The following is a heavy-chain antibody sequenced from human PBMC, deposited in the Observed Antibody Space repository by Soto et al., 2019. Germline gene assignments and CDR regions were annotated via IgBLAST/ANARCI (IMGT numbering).Heavy chain of an antibody. CDR1: GFTFSDYY. Sequence: GGSLTLSCAASGFTFSDYYMSWIRQAPGKGLEWVSYISSSSSYTNYADSVKGRFTISRDNAKNSLYLQMNSLRAEDTAVYYCARARITIFGVVPLGYYFDYWGQGTLVTVSS. D-gene: IGHD3-3*01. CDR2: ISSSSSYT. J-gene: IGHJ4*02. V-gene: IGHV3-11*06. CDR3: ARARITIFGVVPLGYYFDY.